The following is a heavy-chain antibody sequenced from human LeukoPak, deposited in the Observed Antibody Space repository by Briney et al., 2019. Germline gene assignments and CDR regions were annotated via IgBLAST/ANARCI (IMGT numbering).Heavy chain of an antibody. Sequence: GGSLRLSCAAPGFTFSNYWMHWVRQAPGKGLVWVSHINSDGSNTNYADSVKGRFTISRDNAKNSLYLQMNSLRAEDTAVYYCARGPPSSDSSGYYYYYYYMDVWGKGTTVTISS. CDR1: GFTFSNYW. J-gene: IGHJ6*03. CDR2: INSDGSNT. D-gene: IGHD3-22*01. CDR3: ARGPPSSDSSGYYYYYYYMDV. V-gene: IGHV3-74*01.